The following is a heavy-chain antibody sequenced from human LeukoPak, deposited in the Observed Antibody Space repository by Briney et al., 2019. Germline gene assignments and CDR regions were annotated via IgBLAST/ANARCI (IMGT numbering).Heavy chain of an antibody. D-gene: IGHD3-3*01. CDR3: ARAATYYDFWSGYSPGAFDI. CDR1: GYTFTGYY. CDR2: INPNSGGT. V-gene: IGHV1-2*02. J-gene: IGHJ3*02. Sequence: ASVTVSCKASGYTFTGYYMHWVRQAPGQGLEWMGWINPNSGGTNYAQKFQGRVTMTRDTSISTAYMELSRLRSDDTAVYYCARAATYYDFWSGYSPGAFDIWGQGTMVTVSS.